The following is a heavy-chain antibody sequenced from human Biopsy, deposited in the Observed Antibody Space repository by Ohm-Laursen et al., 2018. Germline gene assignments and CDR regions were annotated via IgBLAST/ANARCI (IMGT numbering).Heavy chain of an antibody. Sequence: GTLSLTCSVSGGSISSDWWSWIRQTPGKGLEWIGYVYYSGTTTYNPSLRSRVTISVDTSMNQISLRLQSVTAADTAVYYCAGRPWPNAFDIWGQGTMVTVSS. J-gene: IGHJ3*02. CDR1: GGSISSDW. V-gene: IGHV4-59*01. CDR2: VYYSGTT. CDR3: AGRPWPNAFDI. D-gene: IGHD5-12*01.